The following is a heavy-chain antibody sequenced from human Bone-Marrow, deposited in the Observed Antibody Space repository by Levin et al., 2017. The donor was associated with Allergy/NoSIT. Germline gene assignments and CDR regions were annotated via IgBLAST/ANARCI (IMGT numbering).Heavy chain of an antibody. CDR2: VHSSGST. CDR3: ARVTHLGNGDYKDH. V-gene: IGHV4-4*07. CDR1: GGSLSSYG. D-gene: IGHD4-17*01. J-gene: IGHJ4*02. Sequence: SETLSLTCTVSGGSLSSYGWTWIRQPAGKGLEWIGRVHSSGSTHYNPSLKSRVTMSVDTSEKQFSLKLTSVTAADTAVYYCARVTHLGNGDYKDHWGQGTLVTVSS.